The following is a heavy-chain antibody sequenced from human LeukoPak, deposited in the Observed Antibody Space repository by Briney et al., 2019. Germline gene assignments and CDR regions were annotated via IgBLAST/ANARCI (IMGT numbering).Heavy chain of an antibody. CDR3: ARQLSGVTGSGGRYHFDY. CDR1: GYTFTSHW. J-gene: IGHJ4*02. CDR2: IWPGDSAT. D-gene: IGHD2-15*01. Sequence: RGESLQISCQGSGYTFTSHWLAWARQLPGKGLEWMGIIWPGDSATTSSPSFQGQVTISADKSISTAYLQWSSLKASDTAMYYCARQLSGVTGSGGRYHFDYWGQGALVTVSS. V-gene: IGHV5-51*01.